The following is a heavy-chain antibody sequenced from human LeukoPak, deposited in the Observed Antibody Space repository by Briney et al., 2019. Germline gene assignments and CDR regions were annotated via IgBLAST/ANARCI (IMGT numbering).Heavy chain of an antibody. J-gene: IGHJ3*02. CDR2: ISWDGGST. D-gene: IGHD3-10*01. CDR1: GFTFSSYA. Sequence: PGGSLRLSCAASGFTFSSYAMSWVRQAPGKGLEWVSLISWDGGSTYYADSVKGRFTISRDNSKNSLYLQMNSLRAEDTALYYCAGGGLNLGAFDIWGQGTMVTVSS. V-gene: IGHV3-43D*03. CDR3: AGGGLNLGAFDI.